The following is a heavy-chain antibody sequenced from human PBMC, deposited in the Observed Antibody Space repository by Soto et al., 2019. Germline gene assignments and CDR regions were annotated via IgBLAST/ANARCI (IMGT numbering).Heavy chain of an antibody. J-gene: IGHJ4*02. V-gene: IGHV2-5*02. Sequence: QITLKEAGPTLVKPTQTLTLTCSFSGFSLITSGVGVGWIRQPPGKALEWLALIYWDDDTGYSTSLRNRPTITKEPSRTQVVLTTTHMAPADTATCYCAHTMAPGLFDSWGQGTLVTVSS. CDR2: IYWDDDT. CDR1: GFSLITSGVG. CDR3: AHTMAPGLFDS.